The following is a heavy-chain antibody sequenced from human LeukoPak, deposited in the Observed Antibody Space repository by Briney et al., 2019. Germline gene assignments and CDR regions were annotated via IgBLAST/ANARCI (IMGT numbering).Heavy chain of an antibody. CDR2: IYYSGST. Sequence: SETLSLTCTVSGGSISSYYWSWIRQPPGKGLEWIGYIYYSGSTNYNPSLKSRVTISVDTSKNQFSLKLSSVTAADTAVYYCARGIGYYDSSGFGVWGQGTLVTVSS. D-gene: IGHD3-22*01. CDR3: ARGIGYYDSSGFGV. CDR1: GGSISSYY. V-gene: IGHV4-59*01. J-gene: IGHJ4*02.